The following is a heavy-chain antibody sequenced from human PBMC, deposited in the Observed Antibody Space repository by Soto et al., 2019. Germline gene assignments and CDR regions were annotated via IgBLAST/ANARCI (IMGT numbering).Heavy chain of an antibody. CDR1: GYTFTSYG. Sequence: QVQLVQSGAEVKKPGASVKVSCKASGYTFTSYGISWVRQAPGQGLEWMGWISAYNGNTNYAQKLQGRVTMTTDTSTSTASMELRSLRSDDTAVYYCARDDIVVVPAAMPYYYYGMDVWGQGTTVTVSS. CDR3: ARDDIVVVPAAMPYYYYGMDV. D-gene: IGHD2-2*01. CDR2: ISAYNGNT. J-gene: IGHJ6*02. V-gene: IGHV1-18*01.